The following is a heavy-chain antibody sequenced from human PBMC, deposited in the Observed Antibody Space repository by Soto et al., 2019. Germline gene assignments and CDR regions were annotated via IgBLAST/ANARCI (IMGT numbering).Heavy chain of an antibody. D-gene: IGHD2-21*02. CDR1: GYTFTGYY. J-gene: IGHJ2*01. CDR2: INPNSGGT. Sequence: QGQLVQSGAEVKKPGASVKVSCKASGYTFTGYYMHWVRQAPGQGLEWMGWINPNSGGTNYAQKFQGWVTMTRDTSISTAYMELSRLRSDDTAVYYCARVAVTAKEWYFDLWGRGTLVTVSS. CDR3: ARVAVTAKEWYFDL. V-gene: IGHV1-2*04.